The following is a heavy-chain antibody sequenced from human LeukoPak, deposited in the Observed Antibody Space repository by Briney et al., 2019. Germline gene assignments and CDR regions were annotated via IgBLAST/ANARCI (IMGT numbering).Heavy chain of an antibody. V-gene: IGHV3-23*01. J-gene: IGHJ4*02. Sequence: GGSLRLSCAASGFIFSNYAMNWVRQPPGKGLEWVSAISGSGGTTYYADSVKGRFTISRDNSKNTLYLQMNSLRDEDTAVYYCAKDPSTRRGNSYGYLDYWGQGTLVTVSS. D-gene: IGHD5-18*01. CDR3: AKDPSTRRGNSYGYLDY. CDR2: ISGSGGTT. CDR1: GFIFSNYA.